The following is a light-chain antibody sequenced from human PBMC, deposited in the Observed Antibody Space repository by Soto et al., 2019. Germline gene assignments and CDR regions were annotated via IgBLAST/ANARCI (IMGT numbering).Light chain of an antibody. J-gene: IGLJ3*02. CDR2: EVS. CDR1: SSDVGGYNY. CDR3: SSYTSGSTRV. Sequence: QSALTQPASVSGSPGQSITISCTGTSSDVGGYNYVSWYQQHPGKAPKLMIYEVSNRPSGVSNRFSGSKSGNTASLTISGVPAEDEGDYYCSSYTSGSTRVFGGGTKLTVL. V-gene: IGLV2-14*01.